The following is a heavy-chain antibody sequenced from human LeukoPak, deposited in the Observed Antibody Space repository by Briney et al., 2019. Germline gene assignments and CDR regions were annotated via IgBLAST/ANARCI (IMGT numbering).Heavy chain of an antibody. Sequence: AASVTVSCKASGYTSTSYGISWVRQAPGQGLEWMGWISAYNGNTNYAQKLQGRVTMTTDTSTSTAYMELRSLRSDDTAVYYCARETAVAVYYYYYMDVWGKGTTVTVSS. D-gene: IGHD6-19*01. CDR2: ISAYNGNT. CDR3: ARETAVAVYYYYYMDV. V-gene: IGHV1-18*01. CDR1: GYTSTSYG. J-gene: IGHJ6*03.